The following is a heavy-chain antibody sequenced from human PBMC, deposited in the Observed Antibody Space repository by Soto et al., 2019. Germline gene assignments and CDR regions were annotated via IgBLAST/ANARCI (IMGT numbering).Heavy chain of an antibody. J-gene: IGHJ4*02. D-gene: IGHD2-15*01. V-gene: IGHV3-30-3*01. CDR3: ARVGTVAASLNY. CDR1: GFTFSSYA. CDR2: ISYDGSNK. Sequence: GGSLRLSCAASGFTFSSYAMHWVRQAPGKGLEWVAVISYDGSNKYYADSVKGRFTISRDNSKNTLYLQMNSLRAEDTAVYYCARVGTVAASLNYWGQGTLVTVSS.